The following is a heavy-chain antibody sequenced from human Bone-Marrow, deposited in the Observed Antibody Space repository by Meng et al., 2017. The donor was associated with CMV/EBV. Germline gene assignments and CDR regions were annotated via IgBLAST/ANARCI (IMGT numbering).Heavy chain of an antibody. V-gene: IGHV3-9*01. CDR3: AREGSRGGWFNPAGVDY. CDR1: GFIFGDYA. D-gene: IGHD6-19*01. J-gene: IGHJ4*02. CDR2: ISWNSNSI. Sequence: GGSLRLSCAASGFIFGDYALHWVRLVPGKGLEWVSGISWNSNSIAYVDSVKGRFTISRDNAKNSLHLQMNSLRAEDTALYYCAREGSRGGWFNPAGVDYWGQGTRVTGSS.